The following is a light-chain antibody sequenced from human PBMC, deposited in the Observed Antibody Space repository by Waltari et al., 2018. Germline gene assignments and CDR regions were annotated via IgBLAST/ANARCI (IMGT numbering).Light chain of an antibody. V-gene: IGKV3D-20*01. J-gene: IGKJ1*01. CDR1: QSVASNY. CDR2: DAS. CDR3: QQYAGSPWT. Sequence: EIVLTQSPATLSLSPGERATLSCGASQSVASNYLAWYQQKPGLAPRLLIYDASSRATGIPARFSGSGSGTDFTLTISRLEPEDFAVHFCQQYAGSPWTFGQGTKVEIK.